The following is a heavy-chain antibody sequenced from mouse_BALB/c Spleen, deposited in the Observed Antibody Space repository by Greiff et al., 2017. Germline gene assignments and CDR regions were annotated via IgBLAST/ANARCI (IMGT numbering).Heavy chain of an antibody. Sequence: EVKLVESGGDLVKPGGSLKLSCAASGFTFSSYGMSWVRQTPDKRLEWVATISSGGSYTYYPDSVKGRFTISRDNAKNTLYLQMSSLKSEDTAMYYCARHETTAYFDYWGQGTTLTVSS. CDR2: ISSGGSYT. CDR1: GFTFSSYG. J-gene: IGHJ2*01. CDR3: ARHETTAYFDY. D-gene: IGHD1-2*01. V-gene: IGHV5-6*01.